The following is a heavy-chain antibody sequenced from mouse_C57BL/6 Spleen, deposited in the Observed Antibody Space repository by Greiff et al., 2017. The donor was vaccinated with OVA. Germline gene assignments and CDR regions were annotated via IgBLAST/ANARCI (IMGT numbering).Heavy chain of an antibody. J-gene: IGHJ4*01. CDR1: GFTFSSYG. CDR2: ISSGGSYT. Sequence: EVKLVESGGDLVKPGGSLKLSCAASGFTFSSYGMSWVRQTPDQRLEWVATISSGGSYTYYPDSVKGRFTISRDNAMNTLYLQMGSLKSDDTAMYYCAVQNYGSSIYYAMDYWGQGTSVTVSS. V-gene: IGHV5-6*01. CDR3: AVQNYGSSIYYAMDY. D-gene: IGHD1-1*01.